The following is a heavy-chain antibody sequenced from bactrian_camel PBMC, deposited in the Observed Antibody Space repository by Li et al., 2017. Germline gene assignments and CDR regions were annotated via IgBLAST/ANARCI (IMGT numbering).Heavy chain of an antibody. Sequence: VQLVESGGGSVQPGGSVRLSCRASEFTFTSYDMSWVRQAPGKGLEWISYIANDGQTSYYADSVKGRFTVTRDNAKNTLYLQMNSLKPEDTADYYCAADLTHSDYDDQFNPCTDYWGQGTQVTVS. CDR1: EFTFTSYD. CDR3: AADLTHSDYDDQFNPCTDY. V-gene: IGHV3S40*01. CDR2: IANDGQTS. D-gene: IGHD4*01. J-gene: IGHJ4*01.